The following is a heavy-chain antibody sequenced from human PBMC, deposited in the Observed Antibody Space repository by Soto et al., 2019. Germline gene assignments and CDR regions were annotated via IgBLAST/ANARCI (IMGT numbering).Heavy chain of an antibody. V-gene: IGHV3-9*01. Sequence: EVQLVESGRGVVQPGRSLRLSCSASGFTFDDYAMNWVRQAPGKGLEWVSSISWNSGNIVYADSVRGRFTISRDNAKTSLHLQMNSLRAEDTALYYCTKGASTSCFSAFDLWGQGTMVTVSS. J-gene: IGHJ3*01. CDR3: TKGASTSCFSAFDL. CDR2: ISWNSGNI. D-gene: IGHD2-2*01. CDR1: GFTFDDYA.